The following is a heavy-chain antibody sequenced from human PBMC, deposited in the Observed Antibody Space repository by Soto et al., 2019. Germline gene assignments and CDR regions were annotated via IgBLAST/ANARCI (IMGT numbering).Heavy chain of an antibody. CDR3: AKEWVS. J-gene: IGHJ4*02. CDR1: GFTFSSYG. D-gene: IGHD3-22*01. V-gene: IGHV3-30*18. Sequence: QVQLVESGGGVVQPGRSLRLSCAASGFTFSSYGMHWVRQAPGKGLEWVAVISYDGSNKYYAGSVKGRFTISRDNSKNTLYLQMNSLRAEDTAVYYCAKEWVSWGQGTLVTVSS. CDR2: ISYDGSNK.